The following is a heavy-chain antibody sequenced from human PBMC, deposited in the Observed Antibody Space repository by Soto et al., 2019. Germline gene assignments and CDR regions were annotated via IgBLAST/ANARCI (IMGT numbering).Heavy chain of an antibody. CDR2: ISGSGGST. CDR3: AKSYIVVVPAAIGPQLQPGDFDY. D-gene: IGHD2-2*01. CDR1: GFTFSSYA. Sequence: GGSLRLSCAASGFTFSSYAMSWVRQAPGKGLEWVSAISGSGGSTYYADSVKGRFTISRDNSKNTLYLQMNSLRAEDTAVYYCAKSYIVVVPAAIGPQLQPGDFDYWGQGTLVTVSS. V-gene: IGHV3-23*01. J-gene: IGHJ4*02.